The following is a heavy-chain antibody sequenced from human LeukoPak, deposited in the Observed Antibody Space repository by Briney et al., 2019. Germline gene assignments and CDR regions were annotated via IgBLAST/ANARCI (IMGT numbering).Heavy chain of an antibody. V-gene: IGHV1-46*01. CDR2: INPSGGST. Sequence: ASVKVSCKASGYTFTSYYMHWVRQAPGQGLEWMGIINPSGGSTSYAQKFQGRVTMTRDMSTSTVYMELSSLRSEDTAVYYCARDQRVAGSSGATFDYWGQGTLVTVSS. CDR3: ARDQRVAGSSGATFDY. J-gene: IGHJ4*02. CDR1: GYTFTSYY. D-gene: IGHD6-19*01.